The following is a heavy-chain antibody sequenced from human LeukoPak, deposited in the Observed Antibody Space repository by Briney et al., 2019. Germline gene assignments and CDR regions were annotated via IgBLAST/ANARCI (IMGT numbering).Heavy chain of an antibody. J-gene: IGHJ5*02. CDR1: GVSISSGSYY. V-gene: IGHV4-61*02. CDR2: IYTSRST. D-gene: IGHD2-15*01. Sequence: PSETLSLTCTVSGVSISSGSYYWRWIRQPAGKGLELIGRIYTSRSTNYNPSLKSQFTISVDTSKNPFSLRLSSVTAADTAVYYCARDSRPYYCSGGSCYPIWFDPWGQGTLVTVSS. CDR3: ARDSRPYYCSGGSCYPIWFDP.